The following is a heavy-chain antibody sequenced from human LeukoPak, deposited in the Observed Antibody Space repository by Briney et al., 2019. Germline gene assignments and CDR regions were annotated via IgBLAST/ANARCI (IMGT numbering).Heavy chain of an antibody. CDR3: AKEGTYGDFIDLPDY. V-gene: IGHV3-30*02. D-gene: IGHD4-17*01. CDR2: IRYDGSNK. Sequence: GGSLRLSCAASGFNFGRYGMHWVRQAPGKGLEWVAYIRYDGSNKYYADSVKGRFTISRDNSKNTLYLQMNSLRAEDTAVYYCAKEGTYGDFIDLPDYWGQGTLVTVSS. CDR1: GFNFGRYG. J-gene: IGHJ4*02.